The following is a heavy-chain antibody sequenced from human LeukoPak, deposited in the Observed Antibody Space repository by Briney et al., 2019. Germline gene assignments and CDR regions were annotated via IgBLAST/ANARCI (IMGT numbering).Heavy chain of an antibody. CDR3: AGDKATRITMVRGVIDY. CDR1: RFTFSSYW. Sequence: GGSLRLSYAASRFTFSSYWMSWVRQAPGKGLEWVANIKQDGSEKYYVDPVKGRFTISRDNAKNSLYLQMNSLRAEDTAVYYCAGDKATRITMVRGVIDYWGQGTLVTVSS. CDR2: IKQDGSEK. V-gene: IGHV3-7*01. D-gene: IGHD3-10*01. J-gene: IGHJ4*02.